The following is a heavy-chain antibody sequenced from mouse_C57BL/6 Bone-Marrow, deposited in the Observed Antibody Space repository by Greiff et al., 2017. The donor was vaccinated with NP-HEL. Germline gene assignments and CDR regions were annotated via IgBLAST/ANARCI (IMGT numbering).Heavy chain of an antibody. CDR3: ARDAAPTDGSSYWYFDV. CDR1: GFTFSDFY. CDR2: SRNKANDYTT. V-gene: IGHV7-1*01. J-gene: IGHJ1*03. D-gene: IGHD1-1*01. Sequence: EVQLVESGGGLVQSGRSLRLSCATSGFTFSDFYMEWVRQAPGKGLEWIAASRNKANDYTTEYSASVKGRFIVSRDTSQSILYLQMNALRAEDTAIYYCARDAAPTDGSSYWYFDVWGTGTTVTVSS.